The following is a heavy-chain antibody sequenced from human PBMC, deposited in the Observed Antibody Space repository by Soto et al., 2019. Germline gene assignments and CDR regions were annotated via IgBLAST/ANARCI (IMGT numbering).Heavy chain of an antibody. J-gene: IGHJ4*02. Sequence: VPLVESGGGVVQPGRSLRLSCAASGFTFSDYAMHWVRQAPGKGLEWVAVVSHDGRNTHYADSVKGRFTISRDSSKKTFSLEMTSLRAEDTAVYYCAKGGRQWLVTSDFNYWGQGALVTVSS. V-gene: IGHV3-30*18. CDR1: GFTFSDYA. CDR2: VSHDGRNT. CDR3: AKGGRQWLVTSDFNY. D-gene: IGHD6-19*01.